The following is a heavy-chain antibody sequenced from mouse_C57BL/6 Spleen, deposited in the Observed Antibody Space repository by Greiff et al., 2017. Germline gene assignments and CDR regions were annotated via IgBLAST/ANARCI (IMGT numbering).Heavy chain of an antibody. D-gene: IGHD2-5*01. CDR3: ARKGLYYSNLDY. CDR1: GYTFTSYW. V-gene: IGHV1-55*01. Sequence: QVQLQQSGAELAKPGASVKMSCKASGYTFTSYWITWVKQRPGQGLEWIGDIYPGSGSTNYNEKFKSKATLTVDSSSSTAYMQLSSLTSEDSAVYYCARKGLYYSNLDYWGQGTTLTVSS. CDR2: IYPGSGST. J-gene: IGHJ2*01.